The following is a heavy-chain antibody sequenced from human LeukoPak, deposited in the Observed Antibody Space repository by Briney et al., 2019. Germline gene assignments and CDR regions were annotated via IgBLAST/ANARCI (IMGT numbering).Heavy chain of an antibody. CDR2: FDPEDGET. CDR1: GYTLTELS. V-gene: IGHV1-24*01. Sequence: GASVKVSCKVSGYTLTELSMHWVRQAPGKGLEWMGGFDPEDGETIYAQKFQGRVTMTEDTSTDAAYMELSSLRSEDTAVYYCATDGPDNESGYDSGNFDYWGQGTLVTVSS. D-gene: IGHD5-12*01. CDR3: ATDGPDNESGYDSGNFDY. J-gene: IGHJ4*02.